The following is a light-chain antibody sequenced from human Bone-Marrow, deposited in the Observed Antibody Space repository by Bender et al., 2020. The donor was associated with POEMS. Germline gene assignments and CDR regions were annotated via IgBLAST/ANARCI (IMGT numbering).Light chain of an antibody. V-gene: IGLV2-8*01. J-gene: IGLJ2*01. CDR1: RIDVGGYNY. CDR3: SSYAGSKNVV. Sequence: QSALTQPPSASGSPGQSVTISCTGTRIDVGGYNYVSWYQQHPGKAPKLLIYEVSKRASGVPDRFSGSKSGNAASLTVSGLQAEDGADYYCSSYAGSKNVVFGGGTKLTVL. CDR2: EVS.